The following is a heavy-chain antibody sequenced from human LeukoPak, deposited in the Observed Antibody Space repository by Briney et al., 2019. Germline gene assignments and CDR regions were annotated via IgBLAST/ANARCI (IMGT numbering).Heavy chain of an antibody. CDR3: AREGGPYRPLDY. J-gene: IGHJ4*02. V-gene: IGHV4-4*02. CDR1: GGSITNTNY. CDR2: VNLQGST. Sequence: SETLSLTCGVSGGSITNTNYWTWVRQPPGKGLEWIGEVNLQGSTNYNPSLMGRVAISVDKSENHVSLQLTSVTAADTAVYYCAREGGPYRPLDYSGQGTLVTVSS.